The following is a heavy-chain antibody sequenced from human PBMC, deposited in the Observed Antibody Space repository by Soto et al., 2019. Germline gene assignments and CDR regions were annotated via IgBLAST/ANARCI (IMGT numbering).Heavy chain of an antibody. Sequence: ASVRVSCKASGYTFTSYGISWVRQAPGQGLEWMGWISAYNGNANYAQKLQGRVTMTTDTSTSTAYMELRSLRSDDTAVYYCAGGYDFWSGYFYWGQGTLVTVSS. CDR2: ISAYNGNA. D-gene: IGHD3-3*01. J-gene: IGHJ4*02. CDR1: GYTFTSYG. V-gene: IGHV1-18*04. CDR3: AGGYDFWSGYFY.